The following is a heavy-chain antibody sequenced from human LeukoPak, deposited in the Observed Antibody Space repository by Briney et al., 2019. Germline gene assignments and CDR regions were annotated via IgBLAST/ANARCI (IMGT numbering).Heavy chain of an antibody. V-gene: IGHV3-48*01. D-gene: IGHD3-22*01. Sequence: GGSLRLSCAASGFTFSSYSMNWVRQAPGKGLERVSYISSSSSTIYYADSVKGRFTISRDNAKNSLYLQMNSLRAEDTAVYYCARVPGSVYYDSSGPWVYWGQGTLVTVSS. J-gene: IGHJ4*02. CDR3: ARVPGSVYYDSSGPWVY. CDR1: GFTFSSYS. CDR2: ISSSSSTI.